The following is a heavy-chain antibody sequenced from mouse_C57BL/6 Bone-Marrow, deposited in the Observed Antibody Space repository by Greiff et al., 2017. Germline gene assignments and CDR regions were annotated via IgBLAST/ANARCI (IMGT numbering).Heavy chain of an antibody. CDR1: GYTFTDYY. D-gene: IGHD2-1*01. CDR3: AGSYGNYGDYAMDY. CDR2: FNPYNGGT. V-gene: IGHV1-19*01. Sequence: VQLQQSGPVLVKPGASVKMSCKASGYTFTDYYMNWVKQSHGKSLEWIGVFNPYNGGTSYNQKFKGKATLTVDKSSSTAYMELNSLTSEDSAVDYCAGSYGNYGDYAMDYWGQGTSVTVSS. J-gene: IGHJ4*01.